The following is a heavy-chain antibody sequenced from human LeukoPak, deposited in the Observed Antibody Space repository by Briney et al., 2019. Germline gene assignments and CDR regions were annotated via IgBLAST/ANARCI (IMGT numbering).Heavy chain of an antibody. CDR2: ISGSGGST. J-gene: IGHJ4*02. CDR1: GFTFSSYA. CDR3: AKDRYYFDY. Sequence: GGSLRLSCAASGFTFSSYAMSWVRQAPGKGLEWVSAISGSGGSTYYADSVKGRFTISKDISKNTLSLQMNSLRAEDTAVYYCAKDRYYFDYWGQGTLVTVSS. V-gene: IGHV3-23*01.